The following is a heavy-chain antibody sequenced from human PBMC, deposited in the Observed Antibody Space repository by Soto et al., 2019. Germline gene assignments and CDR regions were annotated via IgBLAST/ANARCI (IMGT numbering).Heavy chain of an antibody. CDR2: IWYDGSNK. Sequence: QVQLVESGGGVVQPGRSLRLSCAASGFTFSSYGMHWVRQAPGKGLEWVAVIWYDGSNKYYADSVKGRFTISRDNSKNTLYLQMNSLRAEDTAVFYYASDRAYWFYYYYYGMDVWGQGTTVTVSS. CDR1: GFTFSSYG. CDR3: ASDRAYWFYYYYYGMDV. D-gene: IGHD2-15*01. V-gene: IGHV3-33*01. J-gene: IGHJ6*02.